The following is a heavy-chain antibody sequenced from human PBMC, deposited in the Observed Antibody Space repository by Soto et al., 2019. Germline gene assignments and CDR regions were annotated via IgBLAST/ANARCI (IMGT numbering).Heavy chain of an antibody. CDR2: IFQSVTT. J-gene: IGHJ4*02. CDR1: GGSFNDYW. V-gene: IGHV4-34*02. Sequence: QVQVQQRGAGLLKPSETLSLTCAVYGGSFNDYWWSWIRQSPGGGLEWIGEIFQSVTTNYNPSLKSRVTMSIDTSKSQVSLKLTSVTAADTATYYCARGRSYTWTFGGQGSLVAVSS. CDR3: ARGRSYTWTF. D-gene: IGHD3-3*01.